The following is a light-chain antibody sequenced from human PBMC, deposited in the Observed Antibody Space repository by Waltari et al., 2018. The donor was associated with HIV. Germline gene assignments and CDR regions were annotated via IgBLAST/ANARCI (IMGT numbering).Light chain of an antibody. CDR2: KDI. CDR3: QSTDSGGTHVV. V-gene: IGLV3-25*03. CDR1: ALPMKY. J-gene: IGLJ2*01. Sequence: YELTQSPSMSVSPGQTARISCSGDALPMKYCFWYQQKPGQAPVLLIYKDIERPSWGPERFSASSSGTTVILTISGVQAEDEAVYYCQSTDSGGTHVVFGGGTKLTVL.